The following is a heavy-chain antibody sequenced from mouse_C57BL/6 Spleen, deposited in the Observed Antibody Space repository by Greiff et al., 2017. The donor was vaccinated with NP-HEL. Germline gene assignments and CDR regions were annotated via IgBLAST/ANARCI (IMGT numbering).Heavy chain of an antibody. CDR3: ARFKTTADWYFDV. D-gene: IGHD1-2*01. CDR1: GYTFTSYW. V-gene: IGHV1-52*01. J-gene: IGHJ1*03. CDR2: IDPSDSET. Sequence: QVQLQQSGAELVRPGSSVKLSCKASGYTFTSYWMHWVKQRPIQGLEWIGNIDPSDSETHYNQKFKDKATLTVDKSSSTAYMQLSSLTSEDSAVYYCARFKTTADWYFDVWGTGTTVTVSS.